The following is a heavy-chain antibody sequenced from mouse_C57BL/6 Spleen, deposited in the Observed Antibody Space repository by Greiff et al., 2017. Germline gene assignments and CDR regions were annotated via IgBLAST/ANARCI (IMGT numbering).Heavy chain of an antibody. CDR3: ARGGLATGLYFDY. V-gene: IGHV1-80*01. CDR2: IYPGDGDT. CDR1: GYAFSSYW. D-gene: IGHD2-13*01. Sequence: VQLQQSGAELVKPGASVKISCKASGYAFSSYWMNWVKQRPGKGLEWIGQIYPGDGDTNYNGKLKGKATLTADKSSSTAYMQLSSLTSEDSAVYFCARGGLATGLYFDYWGQGTTLTVSS. J-gene: IGHJ2*01.